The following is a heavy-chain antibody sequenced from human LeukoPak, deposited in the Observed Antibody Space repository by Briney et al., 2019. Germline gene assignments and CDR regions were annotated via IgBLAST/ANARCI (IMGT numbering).Heavy chain of an antibody. J-gene: IGHJ3*02. CDR3: ARNHIVGAAHDAFDI. D-gene: IGHD1-26*01. V-gene: IGHV1-18*01. CDR1: GYTFTSYG. Sequence: ASVKVSCKASGYTFTSYGISWVRQAPGQGLEWMGWISAYNGNTNYAQKLQGRVTMTTDTSTSTAYMELRSLRSDDTAVYYCARNHIVGAAHDAFDIWGQGTIVTVSS. CDR2: ISAYNGNT.